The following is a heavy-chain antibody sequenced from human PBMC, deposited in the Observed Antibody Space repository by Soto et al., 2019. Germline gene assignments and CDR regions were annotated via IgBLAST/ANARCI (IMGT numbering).Heavy chain of an antibody. V-gene: IGHV3-23*01. J-gene: IGHJ4*02. CDR3: AKAIVGAYFDY. D-gene: IGHD1-26*01. CDR2: ISGSGVST. CDR1: GFTFSSYA. Sequence: GGSLRLSCAASGFTFSSYAMNLVRQAPGKGLEWVSGISGSGVSTYYGDSVKGRFTISRDNSNNTLYLQMDSLRAEDTAVYYCAKAIVGAYFDYWGQGTLVTVSS.